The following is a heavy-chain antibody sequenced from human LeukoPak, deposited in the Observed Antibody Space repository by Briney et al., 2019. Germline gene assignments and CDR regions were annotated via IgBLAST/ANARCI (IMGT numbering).Heavy chain of an antibody. CDR2: IKDDGGEK. D-gene: IGHD3-16*01. J-gene: IGHJ4*02. CDR1: GFIFTSYW. V-gene: IGHV3-7*01. Sequence: GGSLRLSCAASGFIFTSYWMSWVRQAPGKGLEGVANIKDDGGEKYYVDSVKGRFTISRDNAKNSLYLQMNSLRAEDTAVYYCGRDPYYDALDYWGQGTLVTVSS. CDR3: GRDPYYDALDY.